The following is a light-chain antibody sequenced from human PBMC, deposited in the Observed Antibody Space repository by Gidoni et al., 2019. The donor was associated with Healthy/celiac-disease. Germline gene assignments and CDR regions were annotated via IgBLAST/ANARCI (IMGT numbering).Light chain of an antibody. CDR2: GAS. Sequence: EIVLTQSPGSLSLSPGQRASLSCRASQSVSSSYLAWYQQKPGQPPRLLIYGASSRAPDIPERFSGSGSGTDFTLTISRLEPEDFAVYYCQHYGSSPPYTFGQGTKLEIK. CDR1: QSVSSSY. J-gene: IGKJ2*01. CDR3: QHYGSSPPYT. V-gene: IGKV3-20*01.